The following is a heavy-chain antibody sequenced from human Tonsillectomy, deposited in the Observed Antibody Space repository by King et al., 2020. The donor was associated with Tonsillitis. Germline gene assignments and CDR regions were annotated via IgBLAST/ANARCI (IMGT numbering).Heavy chain of an antibody. CDR1: GYTFTSYA. CDR3: ARDQYSSSWPPSLPDY. D-gene: IGHD6-13*01. V-gene: IGHV1-3*01. Sequence: QLVQSGAEVKKPGASVKVSCKASGYTFTSYAMHWVRQAPGQRLEWMGWINAGNGNTKYSQKFQGRVTITRDTSASTAYMELSSLRSEDTAVYYCARDQYSSSWPPSLPDYWGQGTLVTVSS. CDR2: INAGNGNT. J-gene: IGHJ4*02.